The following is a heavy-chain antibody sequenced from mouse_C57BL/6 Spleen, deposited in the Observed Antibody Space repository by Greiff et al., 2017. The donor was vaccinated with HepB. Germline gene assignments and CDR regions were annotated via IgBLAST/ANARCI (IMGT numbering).Heavy chain of an antibody. Sequence: DVQLVESGGGLVKPGGSLKLSCAASGFTFSSYAMSWVRQTPEKRLEWVATISDGGSYTYYPDNVKGRFTISRDNAKNNLYLQMSHLKSEDTAMYYCARVDAMDYWGQGTSVTVSS. J-gene: IGHJ4*01. CDR3: ARVDAMDY. CDR1: GFTFSSYA. V-gene: IGHV5-4*01. CDR2: ISDGGSYT.